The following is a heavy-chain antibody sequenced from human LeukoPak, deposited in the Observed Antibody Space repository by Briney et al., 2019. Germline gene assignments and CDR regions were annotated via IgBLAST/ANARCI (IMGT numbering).Heavy chain of an antibody. V-gene: IGHV1-2*02. J-gene: IGHJ6*03. CDR1: GYTFTGYY. CDR3: ARGPLGYYYYMDV. CDR2: INPNSGGT. D-gene: IGHD7-27*01. Sequence: ASVKVSCKASGYTFTGYYMHRVRQAPGQGLEWMGWINPNSGGTNYAQKFQGRVTMTRDTSISTAYMELSRLRSDDTAVYYCARGPLGYYYYMDVWGKGTTVTVSS.